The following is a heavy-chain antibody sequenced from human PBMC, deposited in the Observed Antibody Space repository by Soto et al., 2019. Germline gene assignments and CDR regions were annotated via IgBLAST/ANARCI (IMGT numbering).Heavy chain of an antibody. Sequence: SVKVSCKASGGTFSSYAISWVRQAPGQGLEWMGGIIPIFGTANYAQKFQGRVTITADESTSTAYMELSSLRSEDTAVYYCARGEYGDNYYYYGMDVWGQGTTVTVSS. D-gene: IGHD4-17*01. CDR2: IIPIFGTA. V-gene: IGHV1-69*13. CDR1: GGTFSSYA. CDR3: ARGEYGDNYYYYGMDV. J-gene: IGHJ6*02.